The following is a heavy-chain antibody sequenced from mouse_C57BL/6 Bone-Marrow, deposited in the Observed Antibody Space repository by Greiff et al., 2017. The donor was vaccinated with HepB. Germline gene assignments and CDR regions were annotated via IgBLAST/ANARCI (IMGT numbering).Heavy chain of an antibody. J-gene: IGHJ1*03. CDR3: ARPYFYLLLRTFDV. Sequence: EVQLVESGGDLVKPGGSLKLSCAASGFTFSSYGMSWVRQTPDKRLEWVATISSGGSYTYYPDSVKGRFTIARDNAKNNLYLQMSSLKSEDTAMYYCARPYFYLLLRTFDVWGTGTTVTVSS. CDR1: GFTFSSYG. D-gene: IGHD1-1*01. V-gene: IGHV5-6*01. CDR2: ISSGGSYT.